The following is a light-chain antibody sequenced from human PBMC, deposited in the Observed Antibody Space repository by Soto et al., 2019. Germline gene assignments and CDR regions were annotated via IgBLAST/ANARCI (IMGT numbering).Light chain of an antibody. V-gene: IGLV2-23*02. J-gene: IGLJ2*01. CDR1: ISDVGSYNL. Sequence: QSVLTQPASVSGSPGQSITISCTGTISDVGSYNLVSWYQQHPGKAPKLIIYEVTKWPSGLSHRFSASKSGNTASLTISGLQAEDEADYYCCSYAGGTVVFGGGTKLTVL. CDR3: CSYAGGTVV. CDR2: EVT.